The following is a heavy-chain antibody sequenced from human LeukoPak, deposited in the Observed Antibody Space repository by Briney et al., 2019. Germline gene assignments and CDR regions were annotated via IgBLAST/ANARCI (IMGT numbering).Heavy chain of an antibody. CDR1: GFTFSSDA. Sequence: GGSLRLSCAASGFTFSSDAMRWVRQAPGKGLEWVSAISSSSSYIYYADSVKGRFTISRDNAKNSLYLQMNSLRAEDTAVYYCARDPYGGNSASDYWGQGTLVTVSS. CDR3: ARDPYGGNSASDY. CDR2: ISSSSSYI. V-gene: IGHV3-21*01. D-gene: IGHD4-23*01. J-gene: IGHJ4*02.